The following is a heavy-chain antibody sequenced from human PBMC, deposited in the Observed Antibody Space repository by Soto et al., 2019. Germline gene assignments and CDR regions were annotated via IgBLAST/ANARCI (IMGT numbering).Heavy chain of an antibody. J-gene: IGHJ4*02. CDR1: GYTFTGYY. CDR3: ARARSGGYSYGPYFDY. D-gene: IGHD5-18*01. CDR2: INPNSGGT. V-gene: IGHV1-2*02. Sequence: ASVKVSCKASGYTFTGYYMHWVLQAPGQGLEWMGWINPNSGGTNYAQKFQGRVTMTRDTSISTAYMELSRLRSDDTAVYYCARARSGGYSYGPYFDYWGQGTLVTVSS.